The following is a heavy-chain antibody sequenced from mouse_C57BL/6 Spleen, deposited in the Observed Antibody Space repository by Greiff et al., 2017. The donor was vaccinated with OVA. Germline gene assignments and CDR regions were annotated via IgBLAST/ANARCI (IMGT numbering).Heavy chain of an antibody. J-gene: IGHJ1*03. V-gene: IGHV5-9-1*02. Sequence: EVKLMESGEGLVKPGGSLKLSCAASGFTFSSYAMSWVRQTPEQRLEWVAYISSGGDYIYYADNVKGRFTIPRDNACSTVYLQLSSLKSEDTAMYYCTRVYYYSSSSWYFDVWGTGTTVTVSS. D-gene: IGHD1-1*01. CDR1: GFTFSSYA. CDR3: TRVYYYSSSSWYFDV. CDR2: ISSGGDYI.